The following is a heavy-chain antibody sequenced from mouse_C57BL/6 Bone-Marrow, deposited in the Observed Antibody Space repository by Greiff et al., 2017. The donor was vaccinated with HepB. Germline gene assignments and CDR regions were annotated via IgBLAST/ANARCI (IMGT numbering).Heavy chain of an antibody. CDR1: GYTFTSYW. V-gene: IGHV1-50*01. CDR3: AISNRYAMDY. Sequence: QVQLKQPGAELVKPGASVKLSCKASGYTFTSYWMQWVKQRPGQGLEWIGEIDPSDSYTNYNQKFKGKATLTVDTSSSTAYMQLSSLTSEDSAVYYCAISNRYAMDYWGQGTSVTVSS. CDR2: IDPSDSYT. J-gene: IGHJ4*01. D-gene: IGHD2-5*01.